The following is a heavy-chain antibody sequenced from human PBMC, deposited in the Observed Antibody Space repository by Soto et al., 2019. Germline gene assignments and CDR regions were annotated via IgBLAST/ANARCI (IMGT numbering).Heavy chain of an antibody. D-gene: IGHD2-21*02. J-gene: IGHJ4*02. CDR3: ARDSCGGDCSSDY. CDR2: IIPIFGTA. V-gene: IGHV1-69*13. CDR1: GGTFSSYA. Sequence: SVKVSCKASGGTFSSYAISWVRQAPGQGLEWMGGIIPIFGTANYAQKFQGRVTITADESTSTAYMELSSLRSEDPAVYSCARDSCGGDCSSDYWGPGTLVTVYS.